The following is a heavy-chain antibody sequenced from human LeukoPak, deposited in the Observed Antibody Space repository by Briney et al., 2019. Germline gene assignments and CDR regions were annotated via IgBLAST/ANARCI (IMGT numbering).Heavy chain of an antibody. Sequence: ASVKVSCKASGYSFNDYAMQWVRQAPGQRLEWMGWINCGSGKTKYSEKFQGRVTITRDQSATTAYMDLNSLRSEDTAVYYCARSIWYNRQYYFDSWGQGTLVTVSS. J-gene: IGHJ4*02. V-gene: IGHV1-3*01. CDR1: GYSFNDYA. D-gene: IGHD6-13*01. CDR2: INCGSGKT. CDR3: ARSIWYNRQYYFDS.